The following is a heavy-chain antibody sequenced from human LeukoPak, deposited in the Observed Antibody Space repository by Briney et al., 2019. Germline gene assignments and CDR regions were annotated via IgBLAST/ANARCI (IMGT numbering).Heavy chain of an antibody. D-gene: IGHD1-7*01. V-gene: IGHV4-59*01. Sequence: SETLSLTCTVSGGSISSYYWSWIRQPPGKGLEWIGYIYYSGSTNYNPSLKSRVTISVDTSKNQFSLKLSSVTAADTAVYYCASINWNYPTPFFDYWGQGTLVTVSS. CDR3: ASINWNYPTPFFDY. J-gene: IGHJ4*02. CDR2: IYYSGST. CDR1: GGSISSYY.